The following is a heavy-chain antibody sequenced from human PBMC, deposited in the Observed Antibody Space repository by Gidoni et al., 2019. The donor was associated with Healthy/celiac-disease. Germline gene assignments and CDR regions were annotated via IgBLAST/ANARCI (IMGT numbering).Heavy chain of an antibody. D-gene: IGHD3-22*01. V-gene: IGHV1-8*01. J-gene: IGHJ5*02. CDR1: GYTFTSYD. CDR3: ARGPNYYDSSGSNWFDP. Sequence: QVQLVQSGAEVKKLGASVKVSCKASGYTFTSYDINWVRQATGQGLEWMGWMNPNSGNTGYAQKFQGRVTMTRNTSISKAYMELSSLRSEDTAVYYCARGPNYYDSSGSNWFDPWGQGTLVTVSS. CDR2: MNPNSGNT.